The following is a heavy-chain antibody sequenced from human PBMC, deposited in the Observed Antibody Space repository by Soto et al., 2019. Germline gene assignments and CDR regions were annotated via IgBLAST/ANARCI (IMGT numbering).Heavy chain of an antibody. CDR2: ISVSFGTT. D-gene: IGHD2-8*01. Sequence: PGGSLRLSCVASGFSFSRYAMNWVRQAPGKGLDWVSIISVSFGTTYYPDPVRGGFTVSNYKCKNTLYLQMNSLRAEDTAEYYCASRSATVLSLTYWGPGTQVTVSS. CDR3: ASRSATVLSLTY. J-gene: IGHJ4*02. V-gene: IGHV3-23*01. CDR1: GFSFSRYA.